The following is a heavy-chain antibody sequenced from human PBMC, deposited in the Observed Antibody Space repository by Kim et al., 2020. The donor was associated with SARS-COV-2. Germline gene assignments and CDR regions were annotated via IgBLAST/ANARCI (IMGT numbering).Heavy chain of an antibody. D-gene: IGHD2-2*01. J-gene: IGHJ6*02. V-gene: IGHV3-23*01. CDR3: AKDPVVPAFWTNYGMDV. Sequence: KGRFTLSRDNSRNKLYLQRNSLRAEDTAVYYCAKDPVVPAFWTNYGMDVWGQGTTVTVSS.